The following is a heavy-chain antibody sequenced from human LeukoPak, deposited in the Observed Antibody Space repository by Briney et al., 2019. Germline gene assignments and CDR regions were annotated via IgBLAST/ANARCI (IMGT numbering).Heavy chain of an antibody. V-gene: IGHV3-7*01. CDR2: IKQDGSEK. CDR1: GFTFSSYW. J-gene: IGHJ3*02. Sequence: GGSLRLSCAASGFTFSSYWMSWVRQAPGKGLEWVANIKQDGSEKYYVDSVKGRFTISRGNAKNSLYLQMNSLRAEDTAVYYCARVAYSSSSDAFDIWGQGTMVTVSS. CDR3: ARVAYSSSSDAFDI. D-gene: IGHD6-6*01.